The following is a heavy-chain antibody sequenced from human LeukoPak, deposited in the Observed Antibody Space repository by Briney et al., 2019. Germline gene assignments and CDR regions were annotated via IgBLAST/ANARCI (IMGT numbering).Heavy chain of an antibody. J-gene: IGHJ6*02. CDR1: GYTFTGYY. D-gene: IGHD1-26*01. CDR3: ARVGRLDYYYYGMDV. CDR2: INPNSGGT. V-gene: IGHV1-2*02. Sequence: ASVKVSCKASGYTFTGYYMHWVRQAPGQGLGWMGWINPNSGGTNYAQKFQGRVTMTRDTSISTAYMELSRLRSDDTAVYYCARVGRLDYYYYGMDVWGQGTTVTVSS.